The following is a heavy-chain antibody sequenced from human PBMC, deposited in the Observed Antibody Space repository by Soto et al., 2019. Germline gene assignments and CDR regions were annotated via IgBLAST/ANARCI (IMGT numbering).Heavy chain of an antibody. CDR3: ARDLGRWELPSVDWFDP. J-gene: IGHJ5*02. Sequence: ASVKVSCKASGGTFSSYAISWVRQAPGQGLEWMGGIIPIFGTANYAQKFQGRVTITADESTSTAYMELSSLRSEDTAVYYCARDLGRWELPSVDWFDPWGQGTLVTVSS. CDR2: IIPIFGTA. D-gene: IGHD1-26*01. CDR1: GGTFSSYA. V-gene: IGHV1-69*13.